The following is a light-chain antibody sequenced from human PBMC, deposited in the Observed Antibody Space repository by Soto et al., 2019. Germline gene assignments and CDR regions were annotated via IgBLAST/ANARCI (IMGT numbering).Light chain of an antibody. V-gene: IGKV1-17*01. CDR2: GAT. J-gene: IGKJ4*01. CDR1: QGIRND. CDR3: LQYNTYPPLLT. Sequence: DLPMTQSPSSLSASVGDRVTITCRASQGIRNDLGWFQQKPGKPPKRLIYGATSLQSGVPARFSGSGSGTEFTLTISSLQPEDFATYYCLQYNTYPPLLTFGGGTKVEIK.